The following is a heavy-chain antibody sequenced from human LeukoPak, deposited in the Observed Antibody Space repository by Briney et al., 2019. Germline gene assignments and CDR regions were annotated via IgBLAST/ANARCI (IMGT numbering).Heavy chain of an antibody. CDR1: GFTFSSYS. CDR2: ISSSSSYI. D-gene: IGHD2-2*01. V-gene: IGHV3-21*01. CDR3: ARAASYYYYYYGMDV. Sequence: GGSLRLSCAASGFTFSSYSMNWVRQAPGKGLEWVSSISSSSSYIYYADSVKGRFTISRDNAKNSLYLQMNSLRDEDTAVYYCARAASYYYYYYGMDVWGQGTTVTVSS. J-gene: IGHJ6*02.